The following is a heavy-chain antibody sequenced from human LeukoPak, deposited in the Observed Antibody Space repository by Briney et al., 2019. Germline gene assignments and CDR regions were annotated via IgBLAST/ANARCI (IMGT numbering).Heavy chain of an antibody. CDR2: NYYSGST. J-gene: IGHJ2*01. V-gene: IGHV4-59*01. D-gene: IGHD2/OR15-2a*01. CDR1: GGSISSYY. CDR3: ARAAAAPYLNNWYFDL. Sequence: SETLSLTCTVSGGSISSYYWSWIRQPPGKGLEWIGYNYYSGSTNYNPSLKSRVTLSLDTSKTQFSLKLRSVTAADKAVYYCARAAAAPYLNNWYFDLWGRGTLVTVSS.